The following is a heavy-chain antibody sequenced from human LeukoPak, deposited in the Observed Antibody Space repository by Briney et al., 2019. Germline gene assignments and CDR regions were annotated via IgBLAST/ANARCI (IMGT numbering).Heavy chain of an antibody. D-gene: IGHD2-2*01. Sequence: GGSLRLSCAASGFTFSSYWMSWVRQAPGKGLEWVANIKQDGSEKYYVDSVEGRFTISRDNAKNSLYLQMNSLRAEDTAVYYCASLSSTSSSYYGMDVWGQGTTVTVSS. CDR1: GFTFSSYW. J-gene: IGHJ6*02. V-gene: IGHV3-7*01. CDR2: IKQDGSEK. CDR3: ASLSSTSSSYYGMDV.